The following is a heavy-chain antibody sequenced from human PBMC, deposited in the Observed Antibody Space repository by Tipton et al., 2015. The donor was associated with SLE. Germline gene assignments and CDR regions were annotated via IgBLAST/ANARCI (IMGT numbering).Heavy chain of an antibody. Sequence: LRLSCTVSGGSISSYYWSWIRQPPGKGLEWIGYIYYSGSTNYNPSLKSRVTISVDTSKNQFSLKLSSVTAADTAVYYCARAGSSGRYNWYFDLWGRGTLVTVSS. D-gene: IGHD6-19*01. J-gene: IGHJ2*01. CDR2: IYYSGST. CDR1: GGSISSYY. CDR3: ARAGSSGRYNWYFDL. V-gene: IGHV4-59*01.